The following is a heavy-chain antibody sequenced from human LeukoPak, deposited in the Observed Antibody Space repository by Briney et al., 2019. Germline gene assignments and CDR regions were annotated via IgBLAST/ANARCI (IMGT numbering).Heavy chain of an antibody. Sequence: GGSLRLSCAASGFTFSSYAMGWVRQAPGKGLEWVSTISGSGGSTYYADSVKGRFTISRDNSKNTLYLQMNSLRAEDTALYYCAIGPGGVFHYWGQGTLVTVSS. J-gene: IGHJ4*02. D-gene: IGHD4-23*01. CDR2: ISGSGGST. V-gene: IGHV3-23*01. CDR3: AIGPGGVFHY. CDR1: GFTFSSYA.